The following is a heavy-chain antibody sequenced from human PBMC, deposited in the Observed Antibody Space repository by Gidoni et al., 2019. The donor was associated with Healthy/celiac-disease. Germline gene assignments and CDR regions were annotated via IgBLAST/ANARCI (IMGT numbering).Heavy chain of an antibody. CDR2: ISYDGSNK. CDR1: GFTFSISG. D-gene: IGHD3-10*01. V-gene: IGHV3-30*18. Sequence: QVQLVESGGGVVQPGRSLRLSCAASGFTFSISGRHWVRQAPGKGLEWVAVISYDGSNKYYADSVKGRFTSSRDNSKITLYLQMNSLRAEDTAVYYCANQRYGSGSYYINYWGQGTLVTVSS. J-gene: IGHJ4*02. CDR3: ANQRYGSGSYYINY.